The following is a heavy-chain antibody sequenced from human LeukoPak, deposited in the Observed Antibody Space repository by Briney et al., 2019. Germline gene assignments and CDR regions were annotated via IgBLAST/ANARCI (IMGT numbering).Heavy chain of an antibody. D-gene: IGHD2-2*01. Sequence: SETLSLTCTVSGGSINSYYWTWIRQPPGKGLEWIGYIYYSGSTNYNPSLKSRVTISVDTSKNQFSLKLSSVTAADTAVYYCASSYCSSTSCYLGYWGQGTLVTVSS. J-gene: IGHJ4*02. CDR3: ASSYCSSTSCYLGY. V-gene: IGHV4-59*08. CDR2: IYYSGST. CDR1: GGSINSYY.